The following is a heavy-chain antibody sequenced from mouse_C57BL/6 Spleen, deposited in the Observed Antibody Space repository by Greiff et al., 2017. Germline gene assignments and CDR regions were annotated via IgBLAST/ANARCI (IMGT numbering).Heavy chain of an antibody. CDR3: TTTSLYYYGSSWFAY. J-gene: IGHJ3*01. CDR2: IDPENGDT. V-gene: IGHV14-4*01. CDR1: GFNIKDDY. D-gene: IGHD1-1*01. Sequence: EVQLVESGAELVRPGASVKLSCTASGFNIKDDYMHWVKQRPEQGLEWIGWIDPENGDTEYASKFQGKATITADTSSNTAYLQLSSLTSEDTAVYYCTTTSLYYYGSSWFAYWGQGTLVTVSA.